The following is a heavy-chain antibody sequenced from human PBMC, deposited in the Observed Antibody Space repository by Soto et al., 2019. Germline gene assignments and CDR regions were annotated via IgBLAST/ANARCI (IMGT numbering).Heavy chain of an antibody. CDR3: ARASMVRGVIKGILFDY. CDR1: GGSISSSSYY. V-gene: IGHV4-39*01. D-gene: IGHD3-10*01. J-gene: IGHJ4*02. CDR2: IYYSGST. Sequence: PSETLSLTCTVSGGSISSSSYYWGWIRQPPGKGLEWIGSIYYSGSTYYNPSLKSRVTISVDTSKNQFSLKLSSVTAADTAVYYCARASMVRGVIKGILFDYWGQGTLVTVSS.